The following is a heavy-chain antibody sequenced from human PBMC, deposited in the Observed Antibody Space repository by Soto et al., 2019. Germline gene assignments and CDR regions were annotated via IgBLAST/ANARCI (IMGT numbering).Heavy chain of an antibody. V-gene: IGHV3-48*02. Sequence: VGSLRLSCAASGFTFSSYSMNWVRQAPGKGLEWVSYISSSSSTIYYADSVKGRFTISRDNAKNSLYLQMNSLRDEDTAVYYCASSLRGITIFGVVSSAYWGQGTLVTVSS. CDR3: ASSLRGITIFGVVSSAY. J-gene: IGHJ4*02. D-gene: IGHD3-3*01. CDR2: ISSSSSTI. CDR1: GFTFSSYS.